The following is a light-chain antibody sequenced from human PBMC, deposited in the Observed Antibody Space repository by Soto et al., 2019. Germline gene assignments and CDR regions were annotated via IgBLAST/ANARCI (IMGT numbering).Light chain of an antibody. CDR1: SSDVGGYNL. J-gene: IGLJ2*01. Sequence: QSALTQPASVSGSPGQSITVSCAGTSSDVGGYNLVSWYQQHPGKAPKLIIYEVSNRPSGVSNRFSGSKSGNTASLTISGLQAEDEADYYCSSYTSSSTLVFGGGTKGTVL. CDR2: EVS. CDR3: SSYTSSSTLV. V-gene: IGLV2-14*01.